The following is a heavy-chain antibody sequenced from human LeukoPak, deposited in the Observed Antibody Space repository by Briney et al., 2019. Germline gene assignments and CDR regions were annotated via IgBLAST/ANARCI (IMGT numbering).Heavy chain of an antibody. D-gene: IGHD1-26*01. CDR2: INDDGSTT. CDR1: GGSISSSSYY. Sequence: ETLSLTCTVSGGSISSSSYYWGWIRQAPGKGLVWVSRINDDGSTTSYADSVKGRFTISRDNAKRTLFLQMNSLRAEDTGVYYCARGPAANSGNYYVGDYWGQGTLVTVSS. CDR3: ARGPAANSGNYYVGDY. V-gene: IGHV3-74*01. J-gene: IGHJ4*02.